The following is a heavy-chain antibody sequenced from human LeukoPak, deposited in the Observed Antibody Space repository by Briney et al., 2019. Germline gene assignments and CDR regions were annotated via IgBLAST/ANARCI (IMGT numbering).Heavy chain of an antibody. CDR3: ARGGYSYGFYYYYYMDV. CDR1: GGTFSSYA. Sequence: SVKVSCKASGGTFSSYAISWVRQAPGQGLERMGGIIPIFGTANYAQKFQGRVTITTDESTSTAYMELSSLRSEDTAVYYCARGGYSYGFYYYYYMDVWGKGTTVTVSS. CDR2: IIPIFGTA. V-gene: IGHV1-69*05. J-gene: IGHJ6*03. D-gene: IGHD5-18*01.